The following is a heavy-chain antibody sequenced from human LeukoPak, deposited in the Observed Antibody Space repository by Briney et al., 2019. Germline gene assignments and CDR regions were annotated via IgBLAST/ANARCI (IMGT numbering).Heavy chain of an antibody. CDR1: GFTFSSYE. V-gene: IGHV3-48*03. D-gene: IGHD3-9*01. CDR3: AREGTYYDILTGLGDYYGMDV. Sequence: GGSLRLSCAASGFTFSSYEMNWIRQAPGPGLEWVSYISSSGSTIYYEDSVKGRFTISRDNAKKSLYLQMNSLRAEDTAVYYCAREGTYYDILTGLGDYYGMDVWGQGTTVTVSS. J-gene: IGHJ6*02. CDR2: ISSSGSTI.